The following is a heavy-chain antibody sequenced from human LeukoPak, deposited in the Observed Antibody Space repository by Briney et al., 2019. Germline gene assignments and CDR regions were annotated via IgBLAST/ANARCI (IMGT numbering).Heavy chain of an antibody. CDR2: INHSGST. CDR1: GGSFSGYY. CDR3: ARGTFYDSSGYYYVGAEGPFDY. D-gene: IGHD3-22*01. J-gene: IGHJ4*02. Sequence: SETLSLTCAVYGGSFSGYYWSWIRQPPGKGLEWIGEINHSGSTNYNPSLKSRVTISVDTSKNQFSLKLSSVTAADTAVYYCARGTFYDSSGYYYVGAEGPFDYWGQGTLVTVSS. V-gene: IGHV4-34*01.